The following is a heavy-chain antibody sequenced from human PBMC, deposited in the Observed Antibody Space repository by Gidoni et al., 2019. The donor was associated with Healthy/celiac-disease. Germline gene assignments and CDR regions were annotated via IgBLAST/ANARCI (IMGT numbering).Heavy chain of an antibody. CDR1: GGSCGGSD. CDR2: INHSVIT. V-gene: IGHV4-34*01. CDR3: ARSGDRYIYYDILTGYKNYYYYCMDV. D-gene: IGHD3-9*01. J-gene: IGHJ6*02. Sequence: QVQLQQWGAGLLTPSETLSLNCAVDGGSCGGSDWRWIRQPPGKGRELIGEINHSVITNYNPSLNRLVTISVYTPNNQCSLKLSSVTAADTSVYYCARSGDRYIYYDILTGYKNYYYYCMDVWCQGTTVTVSS.